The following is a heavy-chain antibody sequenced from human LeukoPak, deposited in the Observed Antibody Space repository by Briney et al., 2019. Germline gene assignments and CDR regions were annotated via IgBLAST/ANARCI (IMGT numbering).Heavy chain of an antibody. J-gene: IGHJ4*02. CDR1: GYTFTGYY. CDR3: ARDHIAAVMAGY. CDR2: INPSGGST. V-gene: IGHV1-46*01. Sequence: ASVKVSCKASGYTFTGYYMHWVRQAPGQGLEWMGIINPSGGSTSYAQKFRGRVTMTRDTSISTAYMELSRLRSDDTAVYYCARDHIAAVMAGYWGQGTLVTVSS. D-gene: IGHD6-13*01.